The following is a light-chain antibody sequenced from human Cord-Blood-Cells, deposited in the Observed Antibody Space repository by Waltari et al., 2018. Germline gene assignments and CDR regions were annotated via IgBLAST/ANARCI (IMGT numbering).Light chain of an antibody. CDR3: MQALQTPWT. Sequence: DIVMTQSPLSLPVTPGEPASISCRSSQSLLHSNGYNYLDWYLQKPGQSPRLLIYLGSNRASGVPDRFSGSGSGTDFTLKISRVEAEDVGVYYCMQALQTPWTFGQGTKGEIK. CDR2: LGS. CDR1: QSLLHSNGYNY. V-gene: IGKV2-28*01. J-gene: IGKJ1*01.